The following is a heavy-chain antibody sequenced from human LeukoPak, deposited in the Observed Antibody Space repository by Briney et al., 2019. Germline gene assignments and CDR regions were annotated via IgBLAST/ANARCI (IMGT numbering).Heavy chain of an antibody. CDR2: IRYDGSNK. Sequence: GGSLRLSCAASGFTFSSYAMSWVRQAPGQGLEWVAFIRYDGSNKYYADSVKGRFTISRDNSKNTLYLQMNSLRAEDTAVYYCAKEGSYPYYYYYYMDVWGKGTTVTVSS. CDR1: GFTFSSYA. J-gene: IGHJ6*03. D-gene: IGHD1-26*01. CDR3: AKEGSYPYYYYYYMDV. V-gene: IGHV3-30*02.